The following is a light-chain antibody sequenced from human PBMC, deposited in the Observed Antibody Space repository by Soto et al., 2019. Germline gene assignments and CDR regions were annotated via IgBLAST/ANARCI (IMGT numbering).Light chain of an antibody. J-gene: IGLJ1*01. CDR2: EVS. Sequence: QSALTQPASVSGSPGQSITISCTGTSSDVGGYNYVSWYQQHPGKAPKLMIYEVSNRPSGVSNRFSGSKSGNTASLTISGLQAEDEADYYCSSYTSSSLYVFGTGTKRTGL. V-gene: IGLV2-14*01. CDR3: SSYTSSSLYV. CDR1: SSDVGGYNY.